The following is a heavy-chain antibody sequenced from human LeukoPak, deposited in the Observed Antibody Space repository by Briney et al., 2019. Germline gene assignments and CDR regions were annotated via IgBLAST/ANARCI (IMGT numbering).Heavy chain of an antibody. CDR1: GFTFYDYA. Sequence: GGSLRLSCAASGFTFYDYAMHWVRQAPGKGLEWVSGISWNSGSIGYADSVKGRFTISRDNAKNSLYLQMNSLRAEDTALYYCAKDTHDYGDYAGIDYWGQGTLVTVSS. D-gene: IGHD4-17*01. V-gene: IGHV3-9*01. CDR2: ISWNSGSI. CDR3: AKDTHDYGDYAGIDY. J-gene: IGHJ4*02.